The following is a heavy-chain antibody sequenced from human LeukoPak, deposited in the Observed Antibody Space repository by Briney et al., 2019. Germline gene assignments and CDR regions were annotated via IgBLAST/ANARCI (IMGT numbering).Heavy chain of an antibody. Sequence: ASVRVSCKASGYTFTSYDINWVRQATGQGLEGMGWMNPNSGNTGYAQKFQGRVTMTRNTSISTAYMELSSLRSEDTAVYYCARVRPYYGSGSYRDNFDYWGQGTLVTVSS. J-gene: IGHJ4*02. V-gene: IGHV1-8*01. CDR2: MNPNSGNT. CDR1: GYTFTSYD. CDR3: ARVRPYYGSGSYRDNFDY. D-gene: IGHD3-10*01.